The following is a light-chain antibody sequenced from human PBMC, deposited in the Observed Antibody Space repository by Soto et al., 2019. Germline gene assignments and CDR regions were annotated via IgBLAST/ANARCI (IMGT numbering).Light chain of an antibody. CDR3: QQYSNAPLT. J-gene: IGKJ1*01. CDR2: GAS. Sequence: ELVLTQSAGTLSVSPGERVTLSCRASLTVSDNYLAWYQQKAGQAPRLVIYGASTRATGIPDRFSASGSGTDFTLTISRLEPEDFAVYYCQQYSNAPLTFGQGTKVDIK. V-gene: IGKV3-20*01. CDR1: LTVSDNY.